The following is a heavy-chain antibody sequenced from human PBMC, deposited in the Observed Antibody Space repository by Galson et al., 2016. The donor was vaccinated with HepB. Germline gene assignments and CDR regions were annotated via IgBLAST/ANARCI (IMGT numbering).Heavy chain of an antibody. CDR1: GFTFSNYW. CDR2: IKTDGSIT. Sequence: SLRLSCAASGFTFSNYWMYWVRQAPGKGLVWVSRIKTDGSITGYADSVKGRFTISRDNSKNTLFLQMSSLRAEDTAVYYCARSQWFGELFYFDSWGQGTLVTVSS. CDR3: ARSQWFGELFYFDS. V-gene: IGHV3-74*01. D-gene: IGHD3-10*01. J-gene: IGHJ4*02.